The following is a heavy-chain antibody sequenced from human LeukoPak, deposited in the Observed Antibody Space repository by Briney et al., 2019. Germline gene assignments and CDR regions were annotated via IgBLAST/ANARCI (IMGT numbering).Heavy chain of an antibody. V-gene: IGHV4-34*01. CDR3: ATLWFGESSPGGAFGY. CDR1: GGSFSGYY. D-gene: IGHD3-10*01. CDR2: INHSGST. Sequence: SETLSLTCAVYGGSFSGYYWSWIRQPPGKGLEWIGEINHSGSTNYNPSLKSRDTISVDTSKNQFSLKLSSVTAADTAVYYCATLWFGESSPGGAFGYWGQGTLVTVSS. J-gene: IGHJ4*02.